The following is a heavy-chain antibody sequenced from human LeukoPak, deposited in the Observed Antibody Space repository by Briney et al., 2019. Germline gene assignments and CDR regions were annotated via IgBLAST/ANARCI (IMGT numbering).Heavy chain of an antibody. V-gene: IGHV3-21*01. D-gene: IGHD4-17*01. J-gene: IGHJ4*02. Sequence: PGGSLRLSCAASGFTFSTYSMNWVRQALGKGLEWVSSISSSVSYIYYADSVRGRFTISRGNANNSLYLQMNSLRAEDTAVYYCARGTYGDYSFDSWGQGTLVTVSS. CDR3: ARGTYGDYSFDS. CDR2: ISSSVSYI. CDR1: GFTFSTYS.